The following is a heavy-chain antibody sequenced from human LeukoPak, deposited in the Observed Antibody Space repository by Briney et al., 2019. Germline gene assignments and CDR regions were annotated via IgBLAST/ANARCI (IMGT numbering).Heavy chain of an antibody. Sequence: SETLSLTCTVSGGSISSYYWSWIRQPAGKGLEWNVRIYTSGTTNSNPSLRSRVTMSVDTSKNQLSLKLTYVTAADTGVYYCARVDYYGSGSYYNARGWFDPWGQGTLVTVSS. J-gene: IGHJ5*02. CDR2: IYTSGTT. D-gene: IGHD3-10*01. V-gene: IGHV4-4*07. CDR3: ARVDYYGSGSYYNARGWFDP. CDR1: GGSISSYY.